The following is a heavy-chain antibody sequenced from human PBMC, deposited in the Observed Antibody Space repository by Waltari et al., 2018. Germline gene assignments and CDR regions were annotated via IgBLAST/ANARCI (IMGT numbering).Heavy chain of an antibody. Sequence: EVQLVESGGGLVKPGGSLRLSCVASGFAFDTAWLSWIRQAPGEGLEWVGRIRANPHGGKAHYGAPVKGRFTISRDDSKNTLYLQMNSLTTEDTATYYCTTGSSGGEDDWGQGTLVIVSS. V-gene: IGHV3-15*01. CDR3: TTGSSGGEDD. D-gene: IGHD2-21*01. J-gene: IGHJ4*02. CDR1: GFAFDTAW. CDR2: IRANPHGGKA.